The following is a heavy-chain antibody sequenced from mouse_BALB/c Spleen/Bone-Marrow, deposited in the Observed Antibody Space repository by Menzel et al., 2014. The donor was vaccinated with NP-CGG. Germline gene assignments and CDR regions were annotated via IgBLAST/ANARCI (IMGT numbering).Heavy chain of an antibody. Sequence: VQLQQSGTVLARPGASVKMSCKASGYTFTSYWMHWVTQRPGQGLEWIGAIYPGNSDTSYNQKFKGKAKLTAVTSTSTAYMELSSLTNEDSAVYYCTGGKDYYAMDYWGQGTSVTVSS. CDR3: TGGKDYYAMDY. J-gene: IGHJ4*01. V-gene: IGHV1-5*01. CDR2: IYPGNSDT. CDR1: GYTFTSYW. D-gene: IGHD1-3*01.